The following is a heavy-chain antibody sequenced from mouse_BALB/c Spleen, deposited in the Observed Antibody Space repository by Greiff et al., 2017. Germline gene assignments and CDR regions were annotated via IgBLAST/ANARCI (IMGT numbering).Heavy chain of an antibody. V-gene: IGHV2-6-7*01. CDR3: ARGGYYYGSSWFAY. CDR2: IWGDGST. D-gene: IGHD1-1*01. Sequence: VQVVESGPGLVAPSQSLSITCTVSGFSLTGYGVNWVRQPPGKGLEWLGMIWGDGSTDYNSALKSRLSISKDNSKSQVFLKMNSLQTDDTARYYCARGGYYYGSSWFAYWGQGTLVTVSA. J-gene: IGHJ3*01. CDR1: GFSLTGYG.